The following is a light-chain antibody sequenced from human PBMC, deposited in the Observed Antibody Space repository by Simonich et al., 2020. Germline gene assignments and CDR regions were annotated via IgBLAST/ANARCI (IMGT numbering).Light chain of an antibody. CDR2: EGS. CDR3: CSYAGSSTFVV. J-gene: IGLJ2*01. Sequence: QSALTQPASVSGSPGQSITISCTGTSSDVGSYNLVSWYQQQPGKAPKLMIYEGSKRPSGVSNRFSGSKSCNTASLTISGLQAEDEADYYCCSYAGSSTFVVFGGGTKLTVL. CDR1: SSDVGSYNL. V-gene: IGLV2-23*03.